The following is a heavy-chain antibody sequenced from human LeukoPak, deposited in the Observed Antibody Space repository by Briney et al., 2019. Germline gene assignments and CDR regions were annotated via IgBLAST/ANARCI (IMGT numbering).Heavy chain of an antibody. Sequence: GGSLRLSCAASGFTFSSYAMHWVRQAPGKGLEWVAVISYDGSNKYYADSVKGRFTISRGNSKNTLYLQMNSLRAEDTAVYYCARAGAAHYDSSGYLFDYWGQGTLVTVSS. CDR2: ISYDGSNK. D-gene: IGHD3-22*01. CDR3: ARAGAAHYDSSGYLFDY. CDR1: GFTFSSYA. J-gene: IGHJ4*02. V-gene: IGHV3-30-3*01.